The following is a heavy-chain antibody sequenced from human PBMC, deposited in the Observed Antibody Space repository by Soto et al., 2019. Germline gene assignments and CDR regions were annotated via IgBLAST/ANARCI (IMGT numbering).Heavy chain of an antibody. V-gene: IGHV3-21*01. CDR2: ISSSSSYI. D-gene: IGHD2-2*01. CDR3: ARGSGRYCSSTSCSQGDY. Sequence: GGSLRLSCAASGFTFSSYSMNWVRQAPGKGLEWVSSISSSSSYIYYADSVKGRFTISRDNAKNSPYLQMNSLRAEDTAVYYCARGSGRYCSSTSCSQGDYWGQGTLVTVSS. CDR1: GFTFSSYS. J-gene: IGHJ4*02.